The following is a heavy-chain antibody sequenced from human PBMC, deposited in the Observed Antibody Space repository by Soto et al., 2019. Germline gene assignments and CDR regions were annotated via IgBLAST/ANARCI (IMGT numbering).Heavy chain of an antibody. D-gene: IGHD1-7*01. CDR1: GFTFSSYA. CDR3: AKAGTTSYYFDS. J-gene: IGHJ4*02. Sequence: PGGSLRLSSAASGFTFSSYAVNWVRQAPGKGLEWVSSISASGGSTYYADSVKGRFTISRDNSKNTLYLQMNSLRAEDAAVYNCAKAGTTSYYFDSWGQGTLVTVSS. CDR2: ISASGGST. V-gene: IGHV3-23*01.